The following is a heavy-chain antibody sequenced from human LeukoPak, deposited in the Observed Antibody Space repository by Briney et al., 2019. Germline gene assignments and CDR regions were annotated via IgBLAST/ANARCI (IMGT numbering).Heavy chain of an antibody. V-gene: IGHV3-53*05. CDR1: GFTVSSNY. CDR3: AREADAAVAGLDY. CDR2: IYSGGST. J-gene: IGHJ4*02. Sequence: QPGGSLRLSCAASGFTVSSNYMSWVRQAPGKGLEWVSVIYSGGSTYYADSVKGRFTISRDNSKNTLYLQMNSLRAEDTAVYYCAREADAAVAGLDYWGQGTLVTVSS. D-gene: IGHD6-19*01.